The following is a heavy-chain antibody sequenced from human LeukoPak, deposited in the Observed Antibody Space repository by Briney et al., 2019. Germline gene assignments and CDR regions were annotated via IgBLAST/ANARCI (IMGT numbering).Heavy chain of an antibody. CDR2: IYSTQST. V-gene: IGHV4-59*03. J-gene: IGHJ5*02. CDR3: ASGVGSGWSWFDP. CDR1: GGSISSYY. D-gene: IGHD3-10*01. Sequence: PPGTLSLTCTVSGGSISSYYWSWIRQPPGKGLEWIWHIYSTQSTYYDASLNRGVTISVDSTKNQSARKLSSGPSMAAAPYYGASGVGSGWSWFDPCSQGSLVTVSS.